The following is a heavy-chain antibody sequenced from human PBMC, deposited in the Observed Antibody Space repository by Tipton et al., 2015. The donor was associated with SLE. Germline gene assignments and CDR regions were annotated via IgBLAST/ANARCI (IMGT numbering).Heavy chain of an antibody. V-gene: IGHV4-38-2*02. CDR2: IFREGNT. D-gene: IGHD2-15*01. CDR1: GYFISSGYC. CDR3: MSLCDGGRCYA. J-gene: IGHJ1*01. Sequence: TLSLTCNVSGYFISSGYCWGWIRQSPGKGLEWIGSIFREGNTYYNPSLKSRAYLSLDTAKNQFSLNLTSVTAADTAVYYCMSLCDGGRCYAWGQGMLVTVSS.